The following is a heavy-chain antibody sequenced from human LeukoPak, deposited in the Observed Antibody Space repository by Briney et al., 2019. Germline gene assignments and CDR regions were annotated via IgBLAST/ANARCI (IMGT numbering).Heavy chain of an antibody. CDR1: GGSISSGGYY. Sequence: KSSETLSLTCTVSGGSISSGGYYWSWIRQPPGKGLEWIGYIYHSGSTYYNPSLKSRVTISVDRSKNQFSLQLNSVTPEDTAVYYCARVGGELGISGWYFDLWGRGTLVTVSS. J-gene: IGHJ2*01. V-gene: IGHV4-30-2*01. CDR2: IYHSGST. CDR3: ARVGGELGISGWYFDL. D-gene: IGHD7-27*01.